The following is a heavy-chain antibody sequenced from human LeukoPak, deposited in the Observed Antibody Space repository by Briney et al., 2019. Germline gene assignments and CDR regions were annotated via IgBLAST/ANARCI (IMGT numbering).Heavy chain of an antibody. CDR1: GGSISSSSYY. CDR3: ARDSDSSSWHRPPRGMDV. J-gene: IGHJ6*02. D-gene: IGHD6-13*01. V-gene: IGHV4-39*02. CDR2: IYYSGST. Sequence: PSETLSLTCTVSGGSISSSSYYWGWIRQPPGKGLEWIGSIYYSGSTYYNPSLKSRVTISVDTSKNQFSLKLSSVTAADTAVYYCARDSDSSSWHRPPRGMDVWGQGTTVTVSS.